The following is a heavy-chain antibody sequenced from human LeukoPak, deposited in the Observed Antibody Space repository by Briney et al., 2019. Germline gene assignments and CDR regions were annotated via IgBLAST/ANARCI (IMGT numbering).Heavy chain of an antibody. D-gene: IGHD2-21*01. Sequence: SVKASCKASGGTFSSYAISWVRQAPGQGLEWMGRIIPILGIANYAQKFQGRVTITADKSTSTAYMELSSLRSEDTAVYYCASSAVILGYYYGMDVWGQGTTVTVSS. CDR2: IIPILGIA. CDR3: ASSAVILGYYYGMDV. J-gene: IGHJ6*02. CDR1: GGTFSSYA. V-gene: IGHV1-69*04.